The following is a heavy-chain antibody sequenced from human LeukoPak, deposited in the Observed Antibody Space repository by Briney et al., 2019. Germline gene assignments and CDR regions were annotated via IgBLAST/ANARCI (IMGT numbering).Heavy chain of an antibody. CDR2: IYYGGST. CDR1: GGSISSYY. Sequence: SETLSLTCTVSGGSISSYYWSWIRQPPGKGLEWIGYIYYGGSTNYNPSLKSRVTISVDTSKNQFSLKLSSVTAADTAVYYCARDPYYYGMDVWGQGTTVTVSS. V-gene: IGHV4-59*01. CDR3: ARDPYYYGMDV. J-gene: IGHJ6*02.